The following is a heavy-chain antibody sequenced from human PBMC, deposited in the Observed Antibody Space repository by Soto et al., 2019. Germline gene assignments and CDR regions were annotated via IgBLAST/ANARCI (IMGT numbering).Heavy chain of an antibody. CDR1: GGSISSGGYY. CDR3: ARLVYDTRLNYMYFDF. J-gene: IGHJ4*02. Sequence: SETLSLTCTVSGGSISSGGYYWSWIRQHPGKGLEWIGYIYYSGSTYYNLSLKSRVTISVDTSKNQFSLKLSSVTAADTAIYFCARLVYDTRLNYMYFDFWGQGALVTVSS. D-gene: IGHD3-10*01. V-gene: IGHV4-31*03. CDR2: IYYSGST.